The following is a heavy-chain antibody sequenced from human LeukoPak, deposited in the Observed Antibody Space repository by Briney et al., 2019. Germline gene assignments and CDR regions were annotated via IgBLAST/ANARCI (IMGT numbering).Heavy chain of an antibody. J-gene: IGHJ4*02. D-gene: IGHD6-13*01. Sequence: WESLTLTCAVSGVSISSCNWWSWRRQPPGKGVEWIGEIYHSGSTNYNPSLKSRVTISVDKSKNKFSLKLSSVTAADTAVYYCARDLRIAAAGTLWGQGTLVTVSS. CDR2: IYHSGST. CDR1: GVSISSCNW. V-gene: IGHV4-4*02. CDR3: ARDLRIAAAGTL.